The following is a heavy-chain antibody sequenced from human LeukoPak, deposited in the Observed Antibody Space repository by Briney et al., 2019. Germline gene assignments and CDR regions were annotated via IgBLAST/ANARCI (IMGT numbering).Heavy chain of an antibody. J-gene: IGHJ5*02. CDR2: INPNGGGT. Sequence: GASVKVSCKASGYTFTGYYMHWVRQAPGQGLEWMGWINPNGGGTNYAQKFQGRVTMTRDTSISTAYMELSRLRSDDTAVYYCARAPRFSSGWDDNWFDPWGQGTLVTVSS. V-gene: IGHV1-2*02. CDR1: GYTFTGYY. CDR3: ARAPRFSSGWDDNWFDP. D-gene: IGHD6-19*01.